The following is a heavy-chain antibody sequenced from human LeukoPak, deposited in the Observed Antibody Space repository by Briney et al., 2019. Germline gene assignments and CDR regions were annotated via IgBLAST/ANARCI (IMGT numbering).Heavy chain of an antibody. D-gene: IGHD4-17*01. CDR1: GGSVRSRTHG. CDR3: ARVCSTETQCFDH. V-gene: IGHV4-61*01. J-gene: IGHJ4*02. Sequence: SETLSPPRTVSGGSVRSRTHGWSWIRQPPGKALEYIGYIYDSENTDYNPSLKTRITISLDAFKNQFSLKLTSVTAADSAMYYCARVCSTETQCFDHWGQGTLVTVSS. CDR2: IYDSENT.